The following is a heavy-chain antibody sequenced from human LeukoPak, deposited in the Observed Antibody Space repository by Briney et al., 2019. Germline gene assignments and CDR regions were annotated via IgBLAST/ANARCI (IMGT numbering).Heavy chain of an antibody. CDR1: GYTFTSYG. V-gene: IGHV1-18*01. CDR3: ARAGVLQYFAWSTPNTWFDP. J-gene: IGHJ5*02. Sequence: TSVKVSCKASGYTFTSYGISWVRQAPGQGLEWMGWISAYNGNTNYAQKLQGRVTMTTDTSTSTAYMELRSLRSDDTAVYYCARAGVLQYFAWSTPNTWFDPRGQGTLVTVSS. CDR2: ISAYNGNT. D-gene: IGHD3-9*01.